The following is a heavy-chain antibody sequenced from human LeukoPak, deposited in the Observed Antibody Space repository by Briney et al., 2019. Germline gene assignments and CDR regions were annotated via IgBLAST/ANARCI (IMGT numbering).Heavy chain of an antibody. J-gene: IGHJ4*02. Sequence: GGSLGLSCAASGFTFSSYIMSWVRQAPGEGLEWLSYISNSGSTIYYADSVKGRFSISRDNAKNSLWLQMSSLRAEDTAVYYCARGRGSCRGGTCYVDFWGQGTLVTVSS. CDR1: GFTFSSYI. V-gene: IGHV3-48*01. CDR2: ISNSGSTI. CDR3: ARGRGSCRGGTCYVDF. D-gene: IGHD3-10*01.